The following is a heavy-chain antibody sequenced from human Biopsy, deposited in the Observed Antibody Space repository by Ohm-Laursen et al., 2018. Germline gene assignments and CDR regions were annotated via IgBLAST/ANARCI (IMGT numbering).Heavy chain of an antibody. Sequence: TLSLTCGVSGAPVKTSGYFWAWIRQRPGKGLEWIGYISYNERTHYNPSLTSRLAISFDTSNNRISLQLRSVSVADTAVYYCVREPKTGTAEAWYFDLWGRGSPVTVPS. CDR3: VREPKTGTAEAWYFDL. CDR2: ISYNERT. CDR1: GAPVKTSGYF. J-gene: IGHJ2*01. D-gene: IGHD3-9*01. V-gene: IGHV4-31*11.